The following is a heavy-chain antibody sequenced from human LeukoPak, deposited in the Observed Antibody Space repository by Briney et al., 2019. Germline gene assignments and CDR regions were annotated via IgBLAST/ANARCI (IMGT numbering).Heavy chain of an antibody. J-gene: IGHJ4*02. CDR2: INHSGST. V-gene: IGHV4-34*01. Sequence: PSETLSLTCAVYGGSFSGYYWSWIRQPPGKGLEWIGEINHSGSTNYNPSLKSRVTISVDTSKNQFSLKLSSVTAADTAVYYCARSPQFYGSGVFDYWGQGTLVTVSS. CDR1: GGSFSGYY. D-gene: IGHD3-10*01. CDR3: ARSPQFYGSGVFDY.